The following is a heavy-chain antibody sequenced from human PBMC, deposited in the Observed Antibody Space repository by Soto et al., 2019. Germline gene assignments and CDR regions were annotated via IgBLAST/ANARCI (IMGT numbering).Heavy chain of an antibody. CDR3: ARDTIFGVVTYYYYYMDV. Sequence: EVQLVESGGGLVKPGGSLRLSCAASGFTFSSYSMNWVRQAPGKGLEWVSSISSSSSYIYYADSVKGRFTISRDNAKNSLYLQMNSLRAEDTAVYYCARDTIFGVVTYYYYYMDVWGKGTTVTVSS. J-gene: IGHJ6*03. CDR2: ISSSSSYI. V-gene: IGHV3-21*01. CDR1: GFTFSSYS. D-gene: IGHD3-3*01.